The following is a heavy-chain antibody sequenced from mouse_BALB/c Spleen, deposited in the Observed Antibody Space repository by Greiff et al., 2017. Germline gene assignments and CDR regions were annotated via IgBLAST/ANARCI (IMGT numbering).Heavy chain of an antibody. Sequence: QVQLQQSGPGLVQPSQSLSITCTVSGFSLTSYGVHWVRQSPGKGLEWLGVIWGGGSTDYNAAFISRLSISKDNSKSQVFFKMNSLQTNDTAIYYCARRWHPAMDYWGQGTSVTVSS. CDR2: IWGGGST. V-gene: IGHV2-2*02. CDR3: ARRWHPAMDY. CDR1: GFSLTSYG. J-gene: IGHJ4*01. D-gene: IGHD2-3*01.